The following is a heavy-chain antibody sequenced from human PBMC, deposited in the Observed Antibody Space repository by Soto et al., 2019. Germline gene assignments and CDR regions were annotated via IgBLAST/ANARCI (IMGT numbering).Heavy chain of an antibody. J-gene: IGHJ6*03. CDR3: AKDSGLQDGGFDYYMDV. Sequence: GGSLRLSCAASGFTLSTYAMNWVRQAPGKGLEWVSAIRENSGSTDYADSVKGRFTISRDNSKNTLYLQMNSLSAEDTAVYYCAKDSGLQDGGFDYYMDVWGKGTTVTVSS. D-gene: IGHD2-15*01. CDR2: IRENSGST. CDR1: GFTLSTYA. V-gene: IGHV3-23*01.